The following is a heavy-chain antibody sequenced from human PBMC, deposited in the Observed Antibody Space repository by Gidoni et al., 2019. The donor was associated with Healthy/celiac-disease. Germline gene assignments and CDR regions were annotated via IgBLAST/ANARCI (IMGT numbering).Heavy chain of an antibody. CDR1: GFTFRSSA. CDR2: ISGSGGST. D-gene: IGHD4-17*01. V-gene: IGHV3-23*01. J-gene: IGHJ3*02. CDR3: AKGYDYGAPYAPAAFDI. Sequence: EVQLLESGGGLVQPGGSLRLSSAASGFTFRSSAMSGVRQAPGKGLEWVSAISGSGGSTYYADSVNGRFTISRDNSKNTLYLQMNSLRAEDTAVYYCAKGYDYGAPYAPAAFDIWGQGTMVTVSS.